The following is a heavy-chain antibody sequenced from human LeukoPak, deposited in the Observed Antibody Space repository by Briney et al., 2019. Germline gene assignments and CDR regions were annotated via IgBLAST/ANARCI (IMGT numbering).Heavy chain of an antibody. CDR1: GFIVTNNY. CDR3: ARDPPAVLIDTYG. J-gene: IGHJ4*02. V-gene: IGHV3-66*01. CDR2: VYSGGST. Sequence: GGSLRLSCTASGFIVTNNYINWVRQAPGKGLEWVSLVYSGGSTYYADSVKGRFTISRDNSKNMVYLQMNSLRAEDTAMYYCARDPPAVLIDTYGWGQGTLVTVSS. D-gene: IGHD2-8*01.